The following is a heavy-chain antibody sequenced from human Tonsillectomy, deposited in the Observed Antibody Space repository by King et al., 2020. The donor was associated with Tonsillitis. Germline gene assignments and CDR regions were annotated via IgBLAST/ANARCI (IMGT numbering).Heavy chain of an antibody. D-gene: IGHD2-15*01. CDR1: GYSFTIYP. CDR3: ARVRYCGGGSCEDIDH. J-gene: IGHJ4*02. V-gene: IGHV7-4-1*02. CDR2: INTNTRNA. Sequence: VQLVQSGSELKKPGASVKVSCKASGYSFTIYPMSWVRQAPGQGLEWMGWINTNTRNATYAQGFTGRLVFSLDTYVNTAFLQITSLRAEDTAFYYCARVRYCGGGSCEDIDHWGQGTLVTVSS.